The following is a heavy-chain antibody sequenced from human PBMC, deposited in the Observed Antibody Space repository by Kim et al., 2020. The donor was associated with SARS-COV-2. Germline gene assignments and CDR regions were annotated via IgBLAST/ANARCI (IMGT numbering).Heavy chain of an antibody. CDR1: GFTFRTYA. J-gene: IGHJ4*02. D-gene: IGHD3-16*01. V-gene: IGHV3-23*01. Sequence: GGSLRLSCAASGFTFRTYAMSWVRQAPGKGLEWVSAVSGSGGTTYYADSVKGRFTISRDNSKNTLYLQMNSLRADDTAVYFCAKVQGGSYFDYWGQGTVVTVSS. CDR3: AKVQGGSYFDY. CDR2: VSGSGGTT.